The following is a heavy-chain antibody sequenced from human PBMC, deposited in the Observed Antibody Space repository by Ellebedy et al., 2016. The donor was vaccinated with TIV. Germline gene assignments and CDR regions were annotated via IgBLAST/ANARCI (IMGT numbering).Heavy chain of an antibody. CDR1: GFTFNSFW. V-gene: IGHV3-74*01. Sequence: GESLKISCAASGFTFNSFWMHWVRQAPGKGLVWVSRINTDESTTNYADSVKGRFTISRDNAKNTLYLQMNSLRAEDTAVYYCARDRRGLGVWGQGTTVTVSS. CDR3: ARDRRGLGV. J-gene: IGHJ6*02. CDR2: INTDESTT.